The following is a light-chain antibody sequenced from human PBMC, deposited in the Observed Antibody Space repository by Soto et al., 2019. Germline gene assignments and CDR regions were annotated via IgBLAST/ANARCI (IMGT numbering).Light chain of an antibody. J-gene: IGLJ1*01. V-gene: IGLV2-8*01. CDR1: SSDVGGYNS. Sequence: QSALTQPPSASGSPGQSVTISCTGTSSDVGGYNSVSWYQHHPGKAPKLIIYEVSKRPSGVPDRFSGSKSGNTASLTVSGLQAEDEADYYCSSYAPSNNLGFFGAGTKVTVL. CDR3: SSYAPSNNLGF. CDR2: EVS.